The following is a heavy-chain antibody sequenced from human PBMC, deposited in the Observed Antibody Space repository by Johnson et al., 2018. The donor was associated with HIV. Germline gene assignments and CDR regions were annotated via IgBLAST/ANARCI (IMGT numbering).Heavy chain of an antibody. Sequence: QVQLVESGGGVVQPGRSLRLSCAASGFTFSSYGMHWVRQAPGKGLEWVAVISYDGSNKYYADSVKGRFTISSDNSKNTLYLQMNSLRAEDTAVYYCAKEGWAAAQEGWGAFDIWGQGTMVTVSS. D-gene: IGHD6-13*01. V-gene: IGHV3-30*18. CDR3: AKEGWAAAQEGWGAFDI. CDR2: ISYDGSNK. J-gene: IGHJ3*02. CDR1: GFTFSSYG.